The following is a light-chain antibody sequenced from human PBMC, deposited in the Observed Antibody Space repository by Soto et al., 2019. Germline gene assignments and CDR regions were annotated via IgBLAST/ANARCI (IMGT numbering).Light chain of an antibody. Sequence: EIVLTQSPGTLSLSPGERATLSCRASQSVRSTYLAWFQQKPGQAPRLLIYGASSRATGIPDRFSDSGSGTDFTLTISRLEPEDFAVYYCQQYGTSPPYTFGQGTKLEIK. CDR3: QQYGTSPPYT. V-gene: IGKV3-20*01. J-gene: IGKJ2*01. CDR1: QSVRSTY. CDR2: GAS.